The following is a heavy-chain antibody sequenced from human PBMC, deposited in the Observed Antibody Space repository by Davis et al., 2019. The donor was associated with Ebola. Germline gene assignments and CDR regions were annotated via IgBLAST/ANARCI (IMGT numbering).Heavy chain of an antibody. CDR1: GFTFDDYA. CDR3: ARDRGRNYYGSGIPFDY. V-gene: IGHV3-9*01. Sequence: GGSLRLSCAASGFTFDDYAMHWVRQAPGKGLEWVSGISWNSGGIGYGDTLKGRFAISRDNAKYSLYLEVNSLRPEDTAVYYCARDRGRNYYGSGIPFDYWGQGTLVTASS. CDR2: ISWNSGGI. D-gene: IGHD3-10*01. J-gene: IGHJ4*02.